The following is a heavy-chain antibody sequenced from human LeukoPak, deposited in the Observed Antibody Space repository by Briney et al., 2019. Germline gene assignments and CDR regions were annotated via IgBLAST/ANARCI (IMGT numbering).Heavy chain of an antibody. D-gene: IGHD4-17*01. Sequence: GGSLRLSCAASGFTFTSYAMSWVRQAPGKGLEWVSSISGCGDNTFYADSVKGRFTISRDNSKITLYLQMNTLRAEDTAAYHCAKGRNEDGDAALNYWGQGTLVTVSS. CDR3: AKGRNEDGDAALNY. V-gene: IGHV3-23*01. CDR2: ISGCGDNT. CDR1: GFTFTSYA. J-gene: IGHJ4*02.